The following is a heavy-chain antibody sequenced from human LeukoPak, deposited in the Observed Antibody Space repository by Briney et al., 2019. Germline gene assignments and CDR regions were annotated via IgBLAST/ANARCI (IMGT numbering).Heavy chain of an antibody. V-gene: IGHV3-30*02. J-gene: IGHJ4*02. Sequence: GGALRLACAASGFTFSSYGMHWVRQAPGKGLESVAFIRYDGSNQYYADSVKGRFTISRDNSKNTRYLQMNSLRAEDTAVYYCAKEGQLACDYWGQGTLVTVSS. CDR2: IRYDGSNQ. CDR1: GFTFSSYG. CDR3: AKEGQLACDY. D-gene: IGHD6-13*01.